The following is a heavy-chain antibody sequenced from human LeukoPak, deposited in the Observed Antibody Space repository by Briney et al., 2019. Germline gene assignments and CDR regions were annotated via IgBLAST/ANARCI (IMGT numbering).Heavy chain of an antibody. J-gene: IGHJ4*02. CDR1: GFTFSSYW. D-gene: IGHD4-17*01. CDR3: ARDFSGTDTETAVTTPYYFDY. Sequence: GGSLRLSCAASGFTFSSYWMSWVRQAPGKGLEWVANIKQDGSEKYYVDPVKGRFTISRDNAKNSLYLQMNSLRAEDTAVYYCARDFSGTDTETAVTTPYYFDYWGQGTLVTVSS. CDR2: IKQDGSEK. V-gene: IGHV3-7*04.